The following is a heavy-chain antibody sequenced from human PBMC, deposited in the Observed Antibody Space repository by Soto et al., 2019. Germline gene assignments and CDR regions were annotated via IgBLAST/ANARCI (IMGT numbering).Heavy chain of an antibody. J-gene: IGHJ5*02. CDR2: ISHSGTSK. CDR1: GFTVATTG. V-gene: IGHV3-30*18. D-gene: IGHD6-19*01. Sequence: QVQLVESGGGVVQPGESLKVACAASGFTVATTGMHWVRQAPGKGQEWVAMISHSGTSKVYIDSVQGRFTISRANDKNKLYLPMSSLKPEDTAIYNCAEDWGSSGWLNWFNPWGKGVRVTVYS. CDR3: AEDWGSSGWLNWFNP.